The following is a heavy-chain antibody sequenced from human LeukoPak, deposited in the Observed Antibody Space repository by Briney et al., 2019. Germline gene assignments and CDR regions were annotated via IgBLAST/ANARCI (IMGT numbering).Heavy chain of an antibody. D-gene: IGHD2-21*02. CDR3: ARDGGAYCGGDCYFADDY. V-gene: IGHV1-2*02. Sequence: GASVKVSCKASGYTFTDYYFHWVRQAPGQGLEWTGWINPNSGGTDYAQKFQGRVAMTRDTSISTAYMELSRLRSDDTAVYYCARDGGAYCGGDCYFADDYWGQGTLVTVSS. CDR2: INPNSGGT. J-gene: IGHJ4*02. CDR1: GYTFTDYY.